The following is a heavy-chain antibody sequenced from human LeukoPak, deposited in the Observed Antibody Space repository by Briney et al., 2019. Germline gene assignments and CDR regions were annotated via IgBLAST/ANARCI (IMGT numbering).Heavy chain of an antibody. CDR3: ARGGFYCGGDCYLDY. Sequence: KPSETLSLTCAVYGGSFSPYYWSWIRQPPGKGLEWIGEINHSGSTNYNPSLKSRVTISVDTSKNQFSLRLSSVTAADTAVYYCARGGFYCGGDCYLDYWGQGTLVTVSS. J-gene: IGHJ4*02. CDR2: INHSGST. D-gene: IGHD2-21*02. V-gene: IGHV4-34*01. CDR1: GGSFSPYY.